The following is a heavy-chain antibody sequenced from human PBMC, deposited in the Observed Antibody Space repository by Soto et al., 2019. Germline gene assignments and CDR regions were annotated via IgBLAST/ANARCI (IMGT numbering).Heavy chain of an antibody. Sequence: QVQLVQSGAEVKKPGASVKVSCKASGYTFTNYGISWVRQAPGQGLEWMGWVSAYSGNTKFAQKLQGRVTMTIDTFTSTAYMELRSLRSDDTAVYYCARAIARDYGDYWGQGSLVTVSS. D-gene: IGHD2-21*01. J-gene: IGHJ4*02. V-gene: IGHV1-18*01. CDR1: GYTFTNYG. CDR2: VSAYSGNT. CDR3: ARAIARDYGDY.